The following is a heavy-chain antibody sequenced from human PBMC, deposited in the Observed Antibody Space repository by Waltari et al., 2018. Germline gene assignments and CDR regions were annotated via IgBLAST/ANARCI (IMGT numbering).Heavy chain of an antibody. CDR2: LSGSGGST. CDR3: AKNGRFVTTSSFDY. D-gene: IGHD1-26*01. CDR1: GFTFRSYA. V-gene: IGHV3-23*01. J-gene: IGHJ4*02. Sequence: EVQLLESGGGLVQPGGSLRLSCAASGFTFRSYAMSWVRQAPGKGLEWVSGLSGSGGSTYYADSVKGRFSISRDNSKNMLYLQMNSLRAEDTAVYYCAKNGRFVTTSSFDYWGQGTLVTVSS.